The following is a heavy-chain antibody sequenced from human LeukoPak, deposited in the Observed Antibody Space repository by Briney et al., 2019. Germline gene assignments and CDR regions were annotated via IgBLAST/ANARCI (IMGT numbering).Heavy chain of an antibody. CDR2: LSSSSTYI. Sequence: GGSLRLSCAASGFTFSSYAMSWVRQAPGKGLEWVSSLSSSSTYIQYVDSVKGRFTISRDNAKNSLYLQMNSLRAEDTAVYYCVRDGTTYGDYWGQGTLVTVSS. CDR3: VRDGTTYGDY. V-gene: IGHV3-21*01. J-gene: IGHJ4*02. D-gene: IGHD1-7*01. CDR1: GFTFSSYA.